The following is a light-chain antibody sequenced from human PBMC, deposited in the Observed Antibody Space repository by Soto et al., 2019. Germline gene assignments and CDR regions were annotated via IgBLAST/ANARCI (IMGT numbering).Light chain of an antibody. V-gene: IGLV2-18*02. J-gene: IGLJ1*01. CDR3: ISYTSNSLYV. CDR1: STDFVSYNR. CDR2: EAS. Sequence: QSALTQPPSVSGSPGQSVTISCTGTSTDFVSYNRVSWYQQPPGTAPKLIIYEASNRPSGVPGRFSGSKSGNTASLTISGLQAEDEADYYCISYTSNSLYVFGTGTKVTVL.